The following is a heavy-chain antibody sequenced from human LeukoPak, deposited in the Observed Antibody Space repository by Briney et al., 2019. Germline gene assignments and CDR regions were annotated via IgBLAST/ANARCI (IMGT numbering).Heavy chain of an antibody. Sequence: PGGSLRLSCAASGFTFSNALMSWVRQAPGKGLEWVGRIKSKIVGGTTDYAAPVKGRFTISRDDSKNTLYRQMNSLKTEDTAVYYCTTVAVGYWGQGTLVTVSS. J-gene: IGHJ4*02. CDR2: IKSKIVGGTT. CDR1: GFTFSNAL. CDR3: TTVAVGY. D-gene: IGHD2-15*01. V-gene: IGHV3-15*01.